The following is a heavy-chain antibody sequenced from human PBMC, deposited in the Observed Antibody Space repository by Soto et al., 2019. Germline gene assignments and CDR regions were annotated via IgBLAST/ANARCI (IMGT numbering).Heavy chain of an antibody. D-gene: IGHD3-9*01. V-gene: IGHV1-3*01. CDR1: GYTFTSYA. CDR3: ARARSSTLRYFDWLSRLGDYYGMDV. Sequence: ASVKVSCKASGYTFTSYAMHWVRQAPGQRLEWMGWINAGNGNTKYSQKFQGRVTITRDTSASTAYMELSSLRSEDTAVYYCARARSSTLRYFDWLSRLGDYYGMDVWGQGTTVTVS. CDR2: INAGNGNT. J-gene: IGHJ6*02.